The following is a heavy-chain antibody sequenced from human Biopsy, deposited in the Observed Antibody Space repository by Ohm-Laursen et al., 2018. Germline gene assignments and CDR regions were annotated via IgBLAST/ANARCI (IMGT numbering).Heavy chain of an antibody. V-gene: IGHV4-59*08. D-gene: IGHD1-26*01. J-gene: IGHJ2*01. CDR2: IYYTGST. CDR3: ARHAPSYSGSYWRYFDL. CDR1: GGCISSYY. Sequence: GTLSLTCTVSGGCISSYYWSWIRQPPGKGLEWIGYIYYTGSTNYNPSLKSRVTISVDTSMNHLSLRLTSVTAAGTAVYYCARHAPSYSGSYWRYFDLWGRGTLVTVSS.